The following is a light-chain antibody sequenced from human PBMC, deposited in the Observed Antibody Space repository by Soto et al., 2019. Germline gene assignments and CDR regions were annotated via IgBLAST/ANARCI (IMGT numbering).Light chain of an antibody. Sequence: LTQPATIYGSPEQSITISCKETSSDCDGYNYVSWYQQQSGKAPKLMIHEVSNRPSGVSNRFSGSKSGNTASLTISGLQAEDEADYYCSSYTSSRAYVFGIGTKV. CDR2: EVS. V-gene: IGLV2-14*01. CDR1: SSDCDGYNY. CDR3: SSYTSSRAYV. J-gene: IGLJ1*01.